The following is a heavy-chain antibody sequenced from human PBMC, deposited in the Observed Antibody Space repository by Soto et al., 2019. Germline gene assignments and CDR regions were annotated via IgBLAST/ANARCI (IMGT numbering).Heavy chain of an antibody. CDR3: TTDIWVYSGIDY. CDR1: GGTFSSYA. Sequence: SVKVSCKASGGTFSSYAISWVRQAPGQGLEWMGGIIPIFGTANYAQKFQGRVTITADESTSTAYMELSSLRSEDTAVYYCTTDIWVYSGIDYWGQGALVTVSS. V-gene: IGHV1-69*13. CDR2: IIPIFGTA. J-gene: IGHJ4*02. D-gene: IGHD2-21*01.